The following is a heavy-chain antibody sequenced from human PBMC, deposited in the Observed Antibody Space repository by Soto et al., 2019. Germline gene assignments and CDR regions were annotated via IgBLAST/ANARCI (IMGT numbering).Heavy chain of an antibody. CDR3: GRDIDAFYKSIGD. CDR1: GGTFSTFA. J-gene: IGHJ4*02. CDR2: LIPTFNRP. D-gene: IGHD3-10*01. V-gene: IGHV1-69*01. Sequence: QVQLVQSGAEVKKPGSSVKVSCKTSGGTFSTFAINWVRQAPGQGLEWIGGLIPTFNRPNYAQRYQGRVSISADESTSTVYLEPRSLRSEDTAMYYCGRDIDAFYKSIGDWGAGTLVTVSS.